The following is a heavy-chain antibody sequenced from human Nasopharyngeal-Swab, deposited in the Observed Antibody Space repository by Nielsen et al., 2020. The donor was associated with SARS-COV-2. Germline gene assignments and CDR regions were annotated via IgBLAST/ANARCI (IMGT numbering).Heavy chain of an antibody. V-gene: IGHV3-7*04. CDR2: IKQDGSEK. Sequence: GESLKISCAASGFTFSSYWMSWVRQAPGKGLEWVANIKQDGSEKYYVDSVKGRFTISSDNAKNSLYLQMNSLRAEDTAVYYCARGGYSGYEYYFDYWGQGTLVTVSS. CDR1: GFTFSSYW. CDR3: ARGGYSGYEYYFDY. J-gene: IGHJ4*02. D-gene: IGHD5-12*01.